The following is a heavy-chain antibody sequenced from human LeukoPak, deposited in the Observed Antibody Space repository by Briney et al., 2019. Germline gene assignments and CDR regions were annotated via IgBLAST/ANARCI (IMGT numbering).Heavy chain of an antibody. CDR3: ARVSLIYGSGSYYQSPLAY. CDR1: GYSFTDYY. D-gene: IGHD3-10*01. CDR2: INPNSGVT. V-gene: IGHV1-2*04. J-gene: IGHJ4*02. Sequence: ASVKVSCETSGYSFTDYYVHWVRQAPGQGLEWMGWINPNSGVTNYAQKFQGWVTMTRDTSISTAYMELNRLRSDDTAVYYCARVSLIYGSGSYYQSPLAYWGQGTLVTVSS.